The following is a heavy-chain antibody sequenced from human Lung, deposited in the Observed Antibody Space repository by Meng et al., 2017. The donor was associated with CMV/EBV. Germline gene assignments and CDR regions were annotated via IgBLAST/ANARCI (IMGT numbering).Heavy chain of an antibody. Sequence: QLQVVQSGSELKKPGASVKVSCKASGYTFSTYTINWVRQAHGRGLEWMGWISTNTGTPTYTQGLTGRFVFSLDTSVSTAYLQISSLKAEDTAVYYCARGGNFDPWGQGTLVTVSS. V-gene: IGHV7-4-1*02. CDR3: ARGGNFDP. CDR2: ISTNTGTP. J-gene: IGHJ5*02. D-gene: IGHD2/OR15-2a*01. CDR1: GYTFSTYT.